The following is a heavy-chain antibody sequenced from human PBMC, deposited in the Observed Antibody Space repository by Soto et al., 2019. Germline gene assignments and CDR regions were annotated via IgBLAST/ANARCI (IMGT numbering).Heavy chain of an antibody. V-gene: IGHV3-21*01. D-gene: IGHD2-8*01. CDR2: ISGSGNYI. CDR1: VFTFSSYA. J-gene: IGHJ4*02. CDR3: ARDMEFCTNGLCYWFDY. Sequence: PVGSLRLSCASSVFTFSSYAMNCVRHSPGKWLEWVSSISGSGNYIYYADSVKGRFTFSRDNAKNSLYLQMNSLRAEDTAVYYCARDMEFCTNGLCYWFDYWGQGTLVTVSS.